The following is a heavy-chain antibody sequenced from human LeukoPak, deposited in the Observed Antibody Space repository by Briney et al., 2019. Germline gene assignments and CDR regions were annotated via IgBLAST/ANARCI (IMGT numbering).Heavy chain of an antibody. CDR1: GGTFSSYA. J-gene: IGHJ6*02. D-gene: IGHD1-14*01. Sequence: ASVKVSCKASGGTFSSYAISWVRQAPGQGLEWMGGIIPIFGTANYAQKFQGRVTITADESTSTAYMELSSLRSEDTAVYYCAFRPSPGVDVWGQGTTVTVSS. V-gene: IGHV1-69*13. CDR3: AFRPSPGVDV. CDR2: IIPIFGTA.